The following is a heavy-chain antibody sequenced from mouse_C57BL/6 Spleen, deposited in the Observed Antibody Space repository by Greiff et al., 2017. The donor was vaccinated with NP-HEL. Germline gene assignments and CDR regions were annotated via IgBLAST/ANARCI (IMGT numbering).Heavy chain of an antibody. Sequence: VQLQQSGPGLVAPSQSLSITCTVSGFSLTSYGVHWVRQPPGKGLEWLVVIWSDGSTTYNSALKSRLSISKDNSKSQVFLKMNSLQTDDTAMYYCARQGTTVVATEAMDYWGQGTSVTVSS. V-gene: IGHV2-6-1*01. CDR3: ARQGTTVVATEAMDY. J-gene: IGHJ4*01. CDR2: IWSDGST. D-gene: IGHD1-1*01. CDR1: GFSLTSYG.